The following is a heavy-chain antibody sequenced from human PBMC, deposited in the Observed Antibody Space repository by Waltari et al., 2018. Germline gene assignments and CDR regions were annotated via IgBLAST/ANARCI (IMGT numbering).Heavy chain of an antibody. Sequence: QVQLVESGGGVVQPGRSLRLSCAASGFTFSSYGMHWVRQAPGKGLEWVAVIWYDGSKKYYADSVKGRFTISRDNSKNTLYLQMNSLRAEDTAVYYCASGLGYMDYWGQGTLVTVSS. V-gene: IGHV3-33*01. CDR2: IWYDGSKK. D-gene: IGHD1-1*01. CDR3: ASGLGYMDY. CDR1: GFTFSSYG. J-gene: IGHJ4*02.